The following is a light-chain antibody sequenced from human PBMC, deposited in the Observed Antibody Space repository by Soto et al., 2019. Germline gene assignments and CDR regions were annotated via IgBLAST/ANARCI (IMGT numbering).Light chain of an antibody. J-gene: IGKJ1*01. CDR1: QSITSY. V-gene: IGKV1-39*01. CDR2: AAS. CDR3: QQSYSSPRT. Sequence: DIQMTQSPSSLSASLGDRFTITCRASQSITSYLNWYQQKPGKAPKVLIYAASTLQSGVPSRFSGSGSGTDFSLTISSLQPEDSATYYCQQSYSSPRTFGQGTKVDI.